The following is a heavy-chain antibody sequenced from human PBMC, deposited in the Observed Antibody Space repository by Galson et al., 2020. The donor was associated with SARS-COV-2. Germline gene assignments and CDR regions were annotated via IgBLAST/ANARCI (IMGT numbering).Heavy chain of an antibody. Sequence: GGSLKISCAASGFTFSSYAMSWVRQAPGKGLEWVSAISGSGGSTYYADSVKGRFTISRDNSKNTLYLQMNSLRAEDTAVYYCAKAYIVVVVAATVDYWGQGTLVTVSS. V-gene: IGHV3-23*01. CDR2: ISGSGGST. D-gene: IGHD2-15*01. J-gene: IGHJ4*02. CDR1: GFTFSSYA. CDR3: AKAYIVVVVAATVDY.